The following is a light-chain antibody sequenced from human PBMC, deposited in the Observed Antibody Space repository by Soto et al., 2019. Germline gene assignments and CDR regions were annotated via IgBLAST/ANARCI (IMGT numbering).Light chain of an antibody. Sequence: QSALTQPASLSGSPVQSITISCTGTSSDGGGYNYVSWYQQHPGKAPKLMIYEVSNRPSGVSNRFSGSKSANTAFLTISGLQPADEADYYCSSYTSSSTWVFGGGTKVTVL. CDR3: SSYTSSSTWV. J-gene: IGLJ3*02. CDR1: SSDGGGYNY. CDR2: EVS. V-gene: IGLV2-14*01.